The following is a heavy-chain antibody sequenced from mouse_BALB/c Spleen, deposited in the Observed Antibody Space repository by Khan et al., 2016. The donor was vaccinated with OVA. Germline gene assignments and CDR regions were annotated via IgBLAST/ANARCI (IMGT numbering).Heavy chain of an antibody. CDR1: GYTFSTYW. CDR3: TRGTTAPYVMDY. V-gene: IGHV1S22*01. CDR2: IYPGSGSP. Sequence: LKQSGSELVSPGASVKLSCKTSGYTFSTYWMHWVKQRPGQGLKWIGNIYPGSGSPNYDEKFKSKATLTVDTSPTTAYMQLSSLTSEDSAVYYCTRGTTAPYVMDYWGQGTSVTVSS. D-gene: IGHD1-2*01. J-gene: IGHJ4*01.